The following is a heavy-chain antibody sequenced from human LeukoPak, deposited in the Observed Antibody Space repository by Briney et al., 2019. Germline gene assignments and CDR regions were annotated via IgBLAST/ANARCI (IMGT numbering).Heavy chain of an antibody. J-gene: IGHJ5*02. Sequence: GASVKVSCKASGYTFTSYGISWVRQAPGQGLEWMGWISAYNGNTNYAQKLQGRVTMTTDTSTSTAYMELRSLRSDDTAVYYCARDFDQWLVHVSNWFDPWGQGTLVTVSS. CDR2: ISAYNGNT. D-gene: IGHD6-19*01. CDR1: GYTFTSYG. V-gene: IGHV1-18*01. CDR3: ARDFDQWLVHVSNWFDP.